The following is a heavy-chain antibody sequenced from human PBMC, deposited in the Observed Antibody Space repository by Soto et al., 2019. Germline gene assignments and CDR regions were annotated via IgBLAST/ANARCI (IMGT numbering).Heavy chain of an antibody. CDR2: IYPGDSDT. CDR3: ARLLLTFGGVIVYDAFDV. J-gene: IGHJ3*01. D-gene: IGHD3-16*02. Sequence: PGESLKISCKGSGYSFTSYWSGWVRQMPGKGLEWMGIIYPGDSDTRYSPSFQGQVTISADKSISTAYLQWSSLKASDTAMYYCARLLLTFGGVIVYDAFDVWGQGTMVTVSS. CDR1: GYSFTSYW. V-gene: IGHV5-51*01.